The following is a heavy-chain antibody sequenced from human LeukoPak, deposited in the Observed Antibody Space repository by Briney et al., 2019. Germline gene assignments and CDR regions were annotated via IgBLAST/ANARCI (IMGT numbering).Heavy chain of an antibody. CDR2: IIPILGIA. V-gene: IGHV1-69*02. CDR3: ASSPMVEQLSWFDP. J-gene: IGHJ5*02. D-gene: IGHD5-24*01. Sequence: ASVKVSCKASGGTFSSYTISWVRQAPGQGLEWMGWIIPILGIANYAQKFQGRVTITADKSTSTAYMELSSLRSEDTAVYYCASSPMVEQLSWFDPWGQGTLVTVSS. CDR1: GGTFSSYT.